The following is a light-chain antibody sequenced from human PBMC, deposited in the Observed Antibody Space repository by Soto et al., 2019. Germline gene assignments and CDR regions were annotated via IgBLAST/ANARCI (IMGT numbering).Light chain of an antibody. V-gene: IGKV3-20*01. CDR1: QSFSSSY. CDR2: ETS. Sequence: IGLTQSPGTVSLSPGERATLSCRASQSFSSSYLAWYQQKPGQAPRLLIYETSSRATGIPDRFSGSGSQTDFTLTISRLEPEDFAVYYCQQYGTSPRTFGQGTKVDI. CDR3: QQYGTSPRT. J-gene: IGKJ1*01.